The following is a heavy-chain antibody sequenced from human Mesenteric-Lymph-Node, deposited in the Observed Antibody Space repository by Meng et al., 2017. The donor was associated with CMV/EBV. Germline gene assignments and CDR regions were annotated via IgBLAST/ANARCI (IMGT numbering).Heavy chain of an antibody. D-gene: IGHD3-3*01. CDR2: ITYDESNK. J-gene: IGHJ4*02. CDR1: GFTFSKYP. CDR3: ARDGQTLRFLEWLSHFDD. V-gene: IGHV3-30-3*01. Sequence: GGSLRLSCVASGFTFSKYPMHWVRQAPGKGLEWLAVITYDESNKYYAESVKSRFTISRDNSKNTLYLQINSLRLEDTAVYFCARDGQTLRFLEWLSHFDDWGQGTLVTVSS.